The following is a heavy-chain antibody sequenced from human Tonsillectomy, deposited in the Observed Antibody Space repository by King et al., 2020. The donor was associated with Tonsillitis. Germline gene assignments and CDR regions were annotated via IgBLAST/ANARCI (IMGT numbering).Heavy chain of an antibody. CDR2: IYHSGST. J-gene: IGHJ6*02. CDR3: ARSTPRMYFCDMDV. CDR1: GDSISSSNW. D-gene: IGHD2-15*01. V-gene: IGHV4-4*02. Sequence: HVQLQESGPGLVKPSGTLSLTCAVSGDSISSSNWWSWVRQPPGKGLEWIGEIYHSGSTKYNSSLKSRLIITVDKSKNQFSLKLSAVTAADTAVYYCARSTPRMYFCDMDVWGQGTTVTVSS.